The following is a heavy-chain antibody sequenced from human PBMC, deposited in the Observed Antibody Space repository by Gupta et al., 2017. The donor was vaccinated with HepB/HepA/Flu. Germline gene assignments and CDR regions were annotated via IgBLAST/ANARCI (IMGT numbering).Heavy chain of an antibody. V-gene: IGHV3-74*01. Sequence: EVQLVESGGGLVQPGGSLRLSCAASGFTFSSYWMHWVRQAPGKGLVWVSRINSDGSSTSYADSVKGRFTISRDNAKNTLYLQMNSLRAEDTAVYYCARDGRGYYYYGMDVWGQGTTVTVAS. CDR1: GFTFSSYW. J-gene: IGHJ6*02. CDR2: INSDGSST. D-gene: IGHD1-26*01. CDR3: ARDGRGYYYYGMDV.